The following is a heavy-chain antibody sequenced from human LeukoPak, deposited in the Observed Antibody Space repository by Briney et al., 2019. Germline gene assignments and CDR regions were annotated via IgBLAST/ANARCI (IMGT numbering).Heavy chain of an antibody. CDR1: GFTFSSYW. CDR3: AKDEDYVWGSYRYSSGAFDI. D-gene: IGHD3-16*02. Sequence: GSLRLSCAASGFTFSSYWMHWVRQAPGKGLVWVSRINSDGSSTSYADSVKGRFTISRDNAKNTLYLQMNSLRAEDTAVYYCAKDEDYVWGSYRYSSGAFDIWGQGTMVTVSS. CDR2: INSDGSST. V-gene: IGHV3-74*01. J-gene: IGHJ3*02.